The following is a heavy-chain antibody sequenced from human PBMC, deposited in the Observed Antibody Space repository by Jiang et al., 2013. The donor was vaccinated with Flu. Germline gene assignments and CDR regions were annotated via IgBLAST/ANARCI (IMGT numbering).Heavy chain of an antibody. D-gene: IGHD6-6*01. CDR3: AKMGSISGRENYFDP. J-gene: IGHJ5*02. V-gene: IGHV5-51*01. CDR2: IYLADSDT. Sequence: GIIYLADSDTRYSPSFQGQVTISADKSISTAYLQWNTLKASDTAMYYCAKMGSISGRENYFDPWGQGTLVTVSS.